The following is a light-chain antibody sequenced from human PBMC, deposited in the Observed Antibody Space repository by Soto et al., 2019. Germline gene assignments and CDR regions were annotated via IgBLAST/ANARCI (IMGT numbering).Light chain of an antibody. Sequence: QSVLTQPASVSGSPGQSITISCTGTSSDVGSYNIVSWYQQHPGKAPKLMIYEGSKRPSGISNRFSGSKSGNTASLTISGLQAEDEADYYCCSYAGSSIWVFGGGTQLTVL. V-gene: IGLV2-23*01. CDR3: CSYAGSSIWV. CDR1: SSDVGSYNI. CDR2: EGS. J-gene: IGLJ2*01.